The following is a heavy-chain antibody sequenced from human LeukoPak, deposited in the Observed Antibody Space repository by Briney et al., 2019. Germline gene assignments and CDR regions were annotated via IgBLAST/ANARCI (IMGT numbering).Heavy chain of an antibody. Sequence: SVKVSCKASGGTFSSYAISWVRQAPGQGLEWMGGIIPIFGTANYAQKFQGRVTITADESTSTAYMELSSLRSEDTAVYYCARDQGRGYSYGYDYWGHGNLVTVSS. D-gene: IGHD5-18*01. CDR2: IIPIFGTA. J-gene: IGHJ4*01. CDR1: GGTFSSYA. V-gene: IGHV1-69*13. CDR3: ARDQGRGYSYGYDY.